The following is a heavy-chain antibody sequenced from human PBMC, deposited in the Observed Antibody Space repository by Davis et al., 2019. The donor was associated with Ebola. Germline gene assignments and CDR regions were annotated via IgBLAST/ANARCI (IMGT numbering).Heavy chain of an antibody. CDR1: GFTFSSYS. Sequence: GESLKISCAASGFTFSSYSMNWVRQAPGKGLEWVSYISSSSSTIYYADSVKGRFTISRDNAKNSLYLQMNSLRDEETAVYYCARGGGRQQLVPRFDYWGQGTLVTVSS. J-gene: IGHJ4*02. V-gene: IGHV3-48*02. CDR2: ISSSSSTI. CDR3: ARGGGRQQLVPRFDY. D-gene: IGHD6-13*01.